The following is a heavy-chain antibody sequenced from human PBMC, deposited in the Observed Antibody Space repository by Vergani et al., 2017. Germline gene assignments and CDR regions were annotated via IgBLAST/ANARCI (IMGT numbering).Heavy chain of an antibody. CDR1: GGSIRSYY. J-gene: IGHJ2*01. V-gene: IGHV4-59*08. CDR3: ARLDYGRSWYFDL. CDR2: IYYSGST. D-gene: IGHD4-17*01. Sequence: QVQLPASGPGLVKPSETLSLTCTVSGGSIRSYYWRWIRPPPGQGLEWIGYIYYSGSTNYNPSLKSRVTISVDTSKNQFSLQLSSVTAADTAGYYCARLDYGRSWYFDLWGGGTRVTVPS.